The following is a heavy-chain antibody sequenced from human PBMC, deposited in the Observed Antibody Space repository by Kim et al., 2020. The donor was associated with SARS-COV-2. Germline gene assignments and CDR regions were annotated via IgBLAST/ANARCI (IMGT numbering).Heavy chain of an antibody. J-gene: IGHJ4*02. D-gene: IGHD5-18*01. V-gene: IGHV3-15*01. Sequence: YPAPVKGRFTISKEDSKNTLYLQMNSLKTEDTAVYYCTTDPDTAMVIFDYWGQGTLVTVSS. CDR3: TTDPDTAMVIFDY.